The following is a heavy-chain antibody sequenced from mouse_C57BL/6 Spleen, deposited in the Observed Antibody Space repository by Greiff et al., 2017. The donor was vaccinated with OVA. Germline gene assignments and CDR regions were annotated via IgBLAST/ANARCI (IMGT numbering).Heavy chain of an antibody. CDR2: IYPGDGDT. D-gene: IGHD3-1*01. Sequence: QVQLQQSGPELVKPGASVKISCKASGYAFSSSWMNWVKQRPGKGLEWIGRIYPGDGDTNYNGKFKGKATLTADKSSSTAYMQLSSLTSEDSAVYFCARGEGTAQATSFDYWGQGTTLTVSS. CDR1: GYAFSSSW. V-gene: IGHV1-82*01. CDR3: ARGEGTAQATSFDY. J-gene: IGHJ2*01.